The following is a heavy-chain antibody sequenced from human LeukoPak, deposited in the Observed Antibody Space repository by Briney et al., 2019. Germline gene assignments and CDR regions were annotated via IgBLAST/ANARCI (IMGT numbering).Heavy chain of an antibody. Sequence: SETLSLTCTVSGGSISSSSYYWGWIRQPPGKGLEWIGSIYYSGSTYYNPSLKSRVTISVDTSKYQFSLKLSSATAADTAVYYCARSIMITFGGVIPHYFDYWGQGTLVTVSS. V-gene: IGHV4-39*01. CDR1: GGSISSSSYY. J-gene: IGHJ4*02. CDR3: ARSIMITFGGVIPHYFDY. D-gene: IGHD3-16*02. CDR2: IYYSGST.